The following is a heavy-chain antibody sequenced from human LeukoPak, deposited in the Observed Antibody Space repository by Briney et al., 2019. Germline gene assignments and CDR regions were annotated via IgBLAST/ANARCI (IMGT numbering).Heavy chain of an antibody. Sequence: GGSLRLSCVASGFAFNTFWMSWVRQAPGKGPEWVANIKPDGSEKSYVDSVKGRFTISRDNAKNSLYLQMNSLRAEDTALYYCARGGSWFAPWGQGTLVTVSS. CDR2: IKPDGSEK. V-gene: IGHV3-7*01. J-gene: IGHJ5*02. CDR3: ARGGSWFAP. D-gene: IGHD3-10*01. CDR1: GFAFNTFW.